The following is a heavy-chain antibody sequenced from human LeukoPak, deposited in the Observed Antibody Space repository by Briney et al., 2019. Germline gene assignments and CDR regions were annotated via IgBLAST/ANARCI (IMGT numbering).Heavy chain of an antibody. Sequence: AVQVSCKASGGTFSSYAISWVRQDPGQGLEWMGGIIPIFGTANYAQKFQGRVTITADKSTSTAYMELSSLRSEDTAVYYCASSKLGYSYGPGSNWFDPWGQGTLVTVSS. CDR3: ASSKLGYSYGPGSNWFDP. CDR1: GGTFSSYA. D-gene: IGHD5-18*01. CDR2: IIPIFGTA. V-gene: IGHV1-69*06. J-gene: IGHJ5*02.